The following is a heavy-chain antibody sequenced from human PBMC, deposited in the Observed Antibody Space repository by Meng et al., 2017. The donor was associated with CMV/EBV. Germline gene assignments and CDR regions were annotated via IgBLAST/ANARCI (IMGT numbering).Heavy chain of an antibody. J-gene: IGHJ4*02. CDR3: AKDIVLMVYAIGLDY. CDR2: ISGSGGST. D-gene: IGHD2-8*01. CDR1: GFTFSSYA. V-gene: IGHV3-23*01. Sequence: GGSLRLSCAASGFTFSSYAMSWVRQAPGKGLEWVSAISGSGGSTYYADSVKGRFTISRDNSKNTLYLQMNSLRAEDMAVYYCAKDIVLMVYAIGLDYWGQGTLVTVSS.